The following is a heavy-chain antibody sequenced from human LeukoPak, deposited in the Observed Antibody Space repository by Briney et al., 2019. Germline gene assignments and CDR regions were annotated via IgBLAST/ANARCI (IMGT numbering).Heavy chain of an antibody. Sequence: GGSLRLSCAASGFSFSNHWMTWIRQAPGKGLEWVANLKQDGIEKYYVDSVEGRFTVSRDNTKNSLFLQMHSLRVDDTAVYYCARGSSGYYCDHFQSCGQGALVTVSS. D-gene: IGHD3-22*01. V-gene: IGHV3-7*01. J-gene: IGHJ1*01. CDR2: LKQDGIEK. CDR3: ARGSSGYYCDHFQS. CDR1: GFSFSNHW.